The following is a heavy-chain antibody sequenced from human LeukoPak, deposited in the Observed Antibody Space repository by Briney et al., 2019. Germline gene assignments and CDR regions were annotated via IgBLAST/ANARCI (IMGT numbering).Heavy chain of an antibody. V-gene: IGHV3-30-3*01. CDR1: GFTFSSYA. Sequence: PGGSLRLSCAASGFTFSSYAMHWVRQAPGKGLEWVAVISYDGSNKYYADSVKGRFTISRDNSKNTLYLQMNSLRAEDTAVYYCAREAVNLYCSSTSCHDFDYWGQGTLVTVSS. CDR3: AREAVNLYCSSTSCHDFDY. CDR2: ISYDGSNK. J-gene: IGHJ4*02. D-gene: IGHD2-2*01.